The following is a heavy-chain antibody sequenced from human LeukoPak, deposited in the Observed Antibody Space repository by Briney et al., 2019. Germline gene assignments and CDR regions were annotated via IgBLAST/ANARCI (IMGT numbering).Heavy chain of an antibody. CDR3: PRGPLSLYSYYYGMDV. CDR2: INHSGST. Sequence: PSETLSLTCAVYGGSFSGYYWSWIRQPPGKGREWIGEINHSGSTNYNPSRKSRVTISVDTSTNQSPLKLSSVTAADTAVYYCPRGPLSLYSYYYGMDVWGQGTTVTASS. J-gene: IGHJ6*02. CDR1: GGSFSGYY. V-gene: IGHV4-34*01.